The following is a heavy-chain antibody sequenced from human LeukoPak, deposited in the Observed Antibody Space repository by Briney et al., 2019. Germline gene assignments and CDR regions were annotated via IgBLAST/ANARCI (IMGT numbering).Heavy chain of an antibody. CDR2: INPNSGGT. J-gene: IGHJ4*02. CDR1: GYTFTSYG. CDR3: AREGYSDY. D-gene: IGHD6-13*01. Sequence: ASVKVSCKASGYTFTSYGISWVRQAPGQGLEWMGWINPNSGGTNYAQKFQGRVTMTRDTSISTAYMELSRLRSDDTAVYYCAREGYSDYWGQGTLATVSS. V-gene: IGHV1-2*02.